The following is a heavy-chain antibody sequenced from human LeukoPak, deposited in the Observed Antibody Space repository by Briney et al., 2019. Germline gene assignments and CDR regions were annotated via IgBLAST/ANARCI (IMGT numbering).Heavy chain of an antibody. D-gene: IGHD1-14*01. V-gene: IGHV3-30*18. J-gene: IGHJ4*02. Sequence: PGTSLRLSCAASGFTFSTYGMHWVRQAPGKGLEWVAVVSYDESSIYYADSVKGRFTISRDNSKDTVFLHMNSLRSDDTAVYYCTKAQLPRHEPGNFYFDYWGQGILVTVSS. CDR3: TKAQLPRHEPGNFYFDY. CDR1: GFTFSTYG. CDR2: VSYDESSI.